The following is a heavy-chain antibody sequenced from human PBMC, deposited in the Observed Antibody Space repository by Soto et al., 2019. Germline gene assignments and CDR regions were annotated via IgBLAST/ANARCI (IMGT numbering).Heavy chain of an antibody. J-gene: IGHJ3*02. CDR3: AKGPGDYDHHDDFDI. CDR1: GFTFSSYA. CDR2: ISYDGSNK. V-gene: IGHV3-30-3*01. D-gene: IGHD4-17*01. Sequence: GGSLRLSCAASGFTFSSYAMHWVRQAPGKGLEWVAVISYDGSNKYYADSVKGRFTISRDNSKNTLYLQMNSLRAEDTAVYYCAKGPGDYDHHDDFDIWGQGTMVT.